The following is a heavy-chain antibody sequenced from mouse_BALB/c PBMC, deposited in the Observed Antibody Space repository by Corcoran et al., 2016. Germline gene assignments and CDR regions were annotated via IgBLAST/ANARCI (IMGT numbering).Heavy chain of an antibody. V-gene: IGHV14-3*02. CDR3: ARVDPDY. Sequence: EVQRQQSGAELVMPGAAVKLSCTASGVSIKDTYMHWVKQRPEQGLEGIGRIDPANGNTKYDPKFQGKATITADTSSNTAYLQLSSLTSEDTAVYYCARVDPDYWGQGTTLTVSS. CDR2: IDPANGNT. J-gene: IGHJ2*01. CDR1: GVSIKDTY.